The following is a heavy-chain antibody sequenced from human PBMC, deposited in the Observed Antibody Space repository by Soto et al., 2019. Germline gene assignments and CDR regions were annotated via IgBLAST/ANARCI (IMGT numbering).Heavy chain of an antibody. D-gene: IGHD6-19*01. CDR2: ISSSSSYI. Sequence: LRLSCAASGFTFSSYSMNWVRQAPGKGLEWVSSISSSSSYIYYADSVKGRFTISRDNAKNSLYLQMNSLRAEDTAVYYCANTVAGSNDRDYWGQGTLVTVSS. J-gene: IGHJ4*02. CDR3: ANTVAGSNDRDY. CDR1: GFTFSSYS. V-gene: IGHV3-21*01.